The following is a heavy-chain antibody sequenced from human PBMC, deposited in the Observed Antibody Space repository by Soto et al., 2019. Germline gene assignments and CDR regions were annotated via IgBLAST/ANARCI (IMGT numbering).Heavy chain of an antibody. CDR1: GLTFSRYW. CDR3: ARLRYGDYEPFDI. V-gene: IGHV3-74*01. CDR2: INSGGSST. Sequence: GASLRLSCAASGLTFSRYWMHWVRQALGKRLGWDARINSGGSSTSYAESVKGGFTISGDNAKNSVYLQMNSLRAEDTDVYYCARLRYGDYEPFDIWGKGTMVTVSS. D-gene: IGHD4-17*01. J-gene: IGHJ3*02.